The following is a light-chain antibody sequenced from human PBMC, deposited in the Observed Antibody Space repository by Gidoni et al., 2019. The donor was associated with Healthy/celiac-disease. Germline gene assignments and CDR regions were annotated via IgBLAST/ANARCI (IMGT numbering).Light chain of an antibody. J-gene: IGLJ2*01. CDR3: QSYDSSLSAVV. Sequence: SVLTQPPSASGAPRHGVTISCTGSSSNNGADFDVHWYQQLPGTAPKLLIYVNTNRPSGVPDRFSGSKSGTSASLAISGLQAEDEADYYCQSYDSSLSAVVFGGGTKLTVL. CDR1: SSNNGADFD. CDR2: VNT. V-gene: IGLV1-40*01.